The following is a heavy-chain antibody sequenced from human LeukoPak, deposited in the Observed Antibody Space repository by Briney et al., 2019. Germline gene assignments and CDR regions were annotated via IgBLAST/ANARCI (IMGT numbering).Heavy chain of an antibody. J-gene: IGHJ4*02. V-gene: IGHV3-11*01. Sequence: GGSLRLSCAASGFSFSDYYMSWMRQAPGQGLEWVSFITSSGGTIYYADSVEGRFTISRDNAKNSLYLQMNSLRAEDTAVYYCARDQGFYDSSGYYSGYFDYWGQGTLVTVSS. CDR2: ITSSGGTI. CDR1: GFSFSDYY. D-gene: IGHD3-22*01. CDR3: ARDQGFYDSSGYYSGYFDY.